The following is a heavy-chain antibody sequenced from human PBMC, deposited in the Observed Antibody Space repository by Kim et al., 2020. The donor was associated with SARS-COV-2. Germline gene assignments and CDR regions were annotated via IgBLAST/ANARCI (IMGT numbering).Heavy chain of an antibody. CDR2: IYYSGST. V-gene: IGHV4-39*01. Sequence: SETLSLTCTVSGVSIRSRNYYWGWIRQPPGKGLEWIGTIYYSGSTYYNPSLKSRVTISVYTLKNHFSLKLTSVTAADTSVYYCARQNGGPGAFGIWGQGTVVTVS. CDR1: GVSIRSRNYY. J-gene: IGHJ3*02. D-gene: IGHD3-16*01. CDR3: ARQNGGPGAFGI.